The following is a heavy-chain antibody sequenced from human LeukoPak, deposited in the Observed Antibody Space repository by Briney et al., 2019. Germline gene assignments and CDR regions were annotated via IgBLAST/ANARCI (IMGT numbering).Heavy chain of an antibody. CDR3: AKRGSYSSSFTSTFDY. CDR1: GFTFSSYA. J-gene: IGHJ4*02. V-gene: IGHV3-23*01. CDR2: ISGSGGST. D-gene: IGHD6-6*01. Sequence: GGSLRLSCATSGFTFSSYAMSWVRQAPGKGLEWVSAISGSGGSTYYADSVKGRFTISRDNSKNMLYLQMNSLRAEDTAVYYCAKRGSYSSSFTSTFDYWGQGTLVTVSS.